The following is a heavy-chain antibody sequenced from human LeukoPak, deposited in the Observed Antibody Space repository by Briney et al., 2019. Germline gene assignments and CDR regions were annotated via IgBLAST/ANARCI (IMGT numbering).Heavy chain of an antibody. CDR1: GLTFSTYA. CDR2: ITSSAKT. J-gene: IGHJ4*02. V-gene: IGHV3-23*01. CDR3: ATVTDGWYAL. Sequence: GGSLRLSCAASGLTFSTYAMTWIRQAPGKGLNWVSSITSSAKTYHADSVKGRFTIFRDNSKNTLYLQMDSLRDEDTAIYYCATVTDGWYALWGQGSLVTVSS. D-gene: IGHD6-19*01.